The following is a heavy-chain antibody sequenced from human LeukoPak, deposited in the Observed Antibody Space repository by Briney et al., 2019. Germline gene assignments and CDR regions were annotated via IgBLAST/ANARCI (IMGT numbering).Heavy chain of an antibody. V-gene: IGHV3-49*04. D-gene: IGHD3-10*01. CDR1: GFTFGDFA. CDR3: ARDGNYYGSGSPGWFDP. Sequence: PGGSLRLSCTASGFTFGDFAMSWVRQAPGKGLEWVGFIRSKAYRETTEYAASVKGRFTISRDDSKNTLYLQMNSLRAEDTAVYYCARDGNYYGSGSPGWFDPWGQGTLVTVSS. CDR2: IRSKAYRETT. J-gene: IGHJ5*02.